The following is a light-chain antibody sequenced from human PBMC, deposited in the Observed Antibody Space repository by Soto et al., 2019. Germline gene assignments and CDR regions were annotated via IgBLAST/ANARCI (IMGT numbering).Light chain of an antibody. V-gene: IGKV3-11*01. J-gene: IGKJ4*01. CDR3: QQRSNWPST. Sequence: EIVLTQSPATLSLSPGERAALSCRASQSVSSYLAWYQQKPGQAPRLLIYDASKWAKGIPARFSGSGSGTDFTLTVSSLEPDDFAIYFCQQRSNWPSTCGGGTKVEI. CDR1: QSVSSY. CDR2: DAS.